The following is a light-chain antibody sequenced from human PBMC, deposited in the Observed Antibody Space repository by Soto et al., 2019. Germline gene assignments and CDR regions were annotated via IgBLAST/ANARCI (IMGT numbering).Light chain of an antibody. Sequence: EIVMKQSPATLSVSPGERATLSCRASQTILSNLAWYQQKPGQAPRLLIYAASTRATGIPVRFSGSGSGTEFTLTISSLQSEDFAVYYCQQYNNWPRTFGQGTKVDIK. CDR1: QTILSN. CDR2: AAS. V-gene: IGKV3-15*01. CDR3: QQYNNWPRT. J-gene: IGKJ1*01.